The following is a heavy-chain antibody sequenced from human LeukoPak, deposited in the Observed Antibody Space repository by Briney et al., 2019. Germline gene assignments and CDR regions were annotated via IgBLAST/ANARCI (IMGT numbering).Heavy chain of an antibody. Sequence: GGPLRLSCAASGFTFRSHGMHWVRQAPGKGLEWVAFIWYDGSNKYYTDSVKGRFTISRDNSKNTLYLQMNSLRAEDTAVYYCAREAYCGGDCYSEVGFDAFDIWGQGTMVTVSS. V-gene: IGHV3-30*02. CDR3: AREAYCGGDCYSEVGFDAFDI. CDR2: IWYDGSNK. CDR1: GFTFRSHG. J-gene: IGHJ3*02. D-gene: IGHD2-21*02.